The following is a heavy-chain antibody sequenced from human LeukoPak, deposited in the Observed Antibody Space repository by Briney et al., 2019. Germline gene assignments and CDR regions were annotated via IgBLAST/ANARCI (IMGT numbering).Heavy chain of an antibody. D-gene: IGHD6-13*01. CDR1: GFTFSSYS. CDR2: ISSSSSYI. Sequence: PGGSLRLSCAASGFTFSSYSMNWVRQAPGKGREWVSSISSSSSYIYYADSVKGRFTISRDNAKNTLYLQMNSLRAEDTAVYYCARLAAAGTAEDWGQGTLVTVSS. J-gene: IGHJ4*02. CDR3: ARLAAAGTAED. V-gene: IGHV3-21*01.